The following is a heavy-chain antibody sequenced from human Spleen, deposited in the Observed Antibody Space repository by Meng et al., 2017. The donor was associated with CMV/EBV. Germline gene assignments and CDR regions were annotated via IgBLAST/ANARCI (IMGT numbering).Heavy chain of an antibody. D-gene: IGHD3-3*01. Sequence: SLKISCAASGFTFDDYAMHWVRQAPGKGLEWVSGISWNSGTIGYAVSVKGRFTISRDHAKSTLYLQMNSLRAEDTAVYYCARSYPNFFYGLDVWGQGTTVTVSS. CDR3: ARSYPNFFYGLDV. CDR2: ISWNSGTI. CDR1: GFTFDDYA. J-gene: IGHJ6*02. V-gene: IGHV3-9*01.